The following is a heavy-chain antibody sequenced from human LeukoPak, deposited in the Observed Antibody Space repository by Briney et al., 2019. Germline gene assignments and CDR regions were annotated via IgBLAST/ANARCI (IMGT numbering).Heavy chain of an antibody. J-gene: IGHJ4*02. CDR1: GGSISSGSYY. D-gene: IGHD3-22*01. Sequence: SETLSLTCTVSGGSISSGSYYWSWIQQPAGTGLEWIGRIYTSGSTNYNPSLKSRVTISVDTSKNQFSLKLSSVTAADTAVYYCARDDSSGYYYAGGWDYWGQGTLVTVSS. CDR3: ARDDSSGYYYAGGWDY. V-gene: IGHV4-61*02. CDR2: IYTSGST.